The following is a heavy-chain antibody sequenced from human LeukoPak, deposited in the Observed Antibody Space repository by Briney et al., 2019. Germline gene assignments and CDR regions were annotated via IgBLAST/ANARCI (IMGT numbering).Heavy chain of an antibody. D-gene: IGHD4-17*01. V-gene: IGHV3-30*02. Sequence: GGSLRLSCAASGFTFSSYGMHWVRQAPGKGLEWVAFIRYDGSNKYYADSVKGRFTISRDNSKNTLYLQMNSLRAEDTAVYYCASLYGDPDAFDIWGQGTMVTVSS. CDR1: GFTFSSYG. CDR3: ASLYGDPDAFDI. J-gene: IGHJ3*02. CDR2: IRYDGSNK.